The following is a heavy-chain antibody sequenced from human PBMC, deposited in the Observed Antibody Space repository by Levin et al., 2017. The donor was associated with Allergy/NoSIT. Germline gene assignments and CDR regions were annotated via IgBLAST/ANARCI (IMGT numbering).Heavy chain of an antibody. V-gene: IGHV3-43*01. CDR1: GFTFDDYT. J-gene: IGHJ6*02. CDR3: AKDIYRTYSYYGMDV. CDR2: ISWDGNGR. Sequence: PGGSLRLSCAASGFTFDDYTMHWVRQAPGKGLEWVSLISWDGNGRYYADSVKGRFTISRDNSKNSLYLQMNSLRTEDTALYYCAKDIYRTYSYYGMDVWGQGTTVTVSS. D-gene: IGHD4-11*01.